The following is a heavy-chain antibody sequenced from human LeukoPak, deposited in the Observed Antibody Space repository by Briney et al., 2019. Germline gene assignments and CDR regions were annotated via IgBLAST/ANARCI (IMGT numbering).Heavy chain of an antibody. Sequence: SETLSLTCAVYGGSFSGYYWSWIRQPPGKGLEWIGEINHSGSTNYNPSLKSRVTISVDTSKNQFSLKLSSVTAADTAVYYCARELCSGGSCSFDYWGQGTLVTVSS. CDR1: GGSFSGYY. CDR2: INHSGST. V-gene: IGHV4-34*01. J-gene: IGHJ4*02. CDR3: ARELCSGGSCSFDY. D-gene: IGHD2-15*01.